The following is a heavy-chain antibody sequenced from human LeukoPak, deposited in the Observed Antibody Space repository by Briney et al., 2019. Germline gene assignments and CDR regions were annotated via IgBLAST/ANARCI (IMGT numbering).Heavy chain of an antibody. J-gene: IGHJ3*02. CDR3: AKASIFGILRPDAFDI. V-gene: IGHV3-23*01. CDR2: ISGSGGST. Sequence: GGSLRLSCAASGFTFSSYAMSWVRQAPGKGLEWVSAISGSGGSTYYADSVKGRFTISRDNSKNTLYLQMNSLRAEDTAVYYCAKASIFGILRPDAFDIWGQGTMVTVSS. CDR1: GFTFSSYA. D-gene: IGHD3-3*01.